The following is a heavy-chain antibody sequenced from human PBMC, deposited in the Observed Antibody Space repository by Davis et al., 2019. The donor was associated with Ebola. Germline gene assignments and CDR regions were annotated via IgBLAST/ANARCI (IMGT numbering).Heavy chain of an antibody. D-gene: IGHD5-18*01. CDR3: VPGTWI. CDR1: GFTFSNYE. CDR2: ISSSATRM. J-gene: IGHJ4*02. Sequence: GGSLRLSCVGSGFTFSNYEMNWVRQAPGKGLEWISYISSSATRMYYADSVKGRFTISRDDAKNSLFLQMNSLRAEDTAVYYCVPGTWIRGQGSLVTVSS. V-gene: IGHV3-48*03.